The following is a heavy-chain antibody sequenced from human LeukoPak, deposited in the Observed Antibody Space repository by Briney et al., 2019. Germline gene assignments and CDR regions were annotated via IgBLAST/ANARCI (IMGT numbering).Heavy chain of an antibody. J-gene: IGHJ4*02. Sequence: SETLSLTCTVSGGSISGSSYYWGWIRQPPGKGLQWLGRIYYSGSTDYNPSLKSRVTISVDTSKNQFSLKLSSVTAADTAAYYCARLLTGYWGQGTLVTVSS. V-gene: IGHV4-39*01. CDR2: IYYSGST. D-gene: IGHD2-15*01. CDR3: ARLLTGY. CDR1: GGSISGSSYY.